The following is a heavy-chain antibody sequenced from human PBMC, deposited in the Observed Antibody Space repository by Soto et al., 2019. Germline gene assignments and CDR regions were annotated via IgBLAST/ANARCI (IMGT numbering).Heavy chain of an antibody. J-gene: IGHJ4*02. D-gene: IGHD1-1*01. Sequence: PSETLSLTCTVSGGSLSSYYWSWIRQPPGKGLEWIGYIYYSGSTNYNPSLKSRVTISVDTSKNQFSLKLSSVTAADTALYYCARRYGYSFDYWGQGTLVTVSS. CDR1: GGSLSSYY. CDR3: ARRYGYSFDY. CDR2: IYYSGST. V-gene: IGHV4-59*08.